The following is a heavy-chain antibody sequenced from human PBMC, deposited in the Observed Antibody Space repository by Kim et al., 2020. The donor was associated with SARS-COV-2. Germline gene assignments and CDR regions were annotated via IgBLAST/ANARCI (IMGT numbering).Heavy chain of an antibody. CDR3: TRLDDYGDYPYYYYGMDV. V-gene: IGHV3-49*04. CDR1: GFTFGDYA. CDR2: IRSKAYGGTT. J-gene: IGHJ6*02. Sequence: GGSLRLSCTASGFTFGDYAMSWVRQAPGKGLEWVGFIRSKAYGGTTEYAASVKGRFTISRDDSKSIAYLQMNSLKTEDTAVYYCTRLDDYGDYPYYYYGMDVWGQGTTVTVSS. D-gene: IGHD4-17*01.